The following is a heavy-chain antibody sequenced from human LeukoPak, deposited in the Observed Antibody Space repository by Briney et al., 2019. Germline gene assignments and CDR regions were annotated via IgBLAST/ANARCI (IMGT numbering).Heavy chain of an antibody. D-gene: IGHD6-19*01. CDR2: ISYDGSNK. CDR3: ARDSGWHSDY. V-gene: IGHV3-30-3*01. J-gene: IGHJ4*02. CDR1: GFTFSSYS. Sequence: GGSLRLSCAASGFTFSSYSMHWVRQAPGKGLEWVAAISYDGSNKYYAGSVKGRFTISRDNSKNTLYLQMNSLRAEDTAVYNCARDSGWHSDYWGQGTLVTVSS.